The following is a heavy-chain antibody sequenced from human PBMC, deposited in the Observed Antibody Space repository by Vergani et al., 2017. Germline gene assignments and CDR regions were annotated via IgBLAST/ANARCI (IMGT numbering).Heavy chain of an antibody. D-gene: IGHD6-13*01. Sequence: EVQLVESGGGLVQPGRSLRLSCAASGFTFDDYAMHWVRQAPGKGLEWVSGISWNSGSTGYADSVKGRFTISIDNTKNSLYLQMNSLIAEDTALYYCAKAFQIAAAGPFDYWGQGNLVTVSA. CDR2: ISWNSGST. CDR3: AKAFQIAAAGPFDY. V-gene: IGHV3-9*01. J-gene: IGHJ4*02. CDR1: GFTFDDYA.